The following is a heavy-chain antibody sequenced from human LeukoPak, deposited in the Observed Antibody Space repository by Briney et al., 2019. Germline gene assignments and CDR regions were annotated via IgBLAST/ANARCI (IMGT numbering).Heavy chain of an antibody. V-gene: IGHV3-21*01. CDR1: GFTFRNYG. CDR3: AXINSYGSGSPXPNGXFDI. CDR2: ISSDSSSI. D-gene: IGHD3-10*01. Sequence: PGGSLRLSCAASGFTFRNYGMNWVRQTPGKGLEWVSFISSDSSSIYYADSVKGRFTISRDNAKDSLYLQMDSLRAADTAVYYCAXINSYGSGSPXPNGXFDIXGQGTMVTVSS. J-gene: IGHJ3*02.